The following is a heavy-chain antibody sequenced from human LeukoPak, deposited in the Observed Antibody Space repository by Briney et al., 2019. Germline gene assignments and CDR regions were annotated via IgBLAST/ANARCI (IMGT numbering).Heavy chain of an antibody. CDR3: ARDRAEGKTWVEFDP. Sequence: RGSLRLSCAASGFIVNSYGMSWVRQAPGKGLAWVSLIYSDGVTQYADSVKGRFTISRDNSKNTLYLQMNSLRDEDTAVYFCARDRAEGKTWVEFDPWGQGTLVTVSS. CDR1: GFIVNSYG. CDR2: IYSDGVT. V-gene: IGHV3-66*02. J-gene: IGHJ5*02.